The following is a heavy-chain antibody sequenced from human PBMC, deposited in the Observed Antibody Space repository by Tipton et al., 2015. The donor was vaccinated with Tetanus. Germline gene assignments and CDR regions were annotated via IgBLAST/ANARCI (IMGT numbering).Heavy chain of an antibody. CDR3: ARHSLRGCYDGQCYTSYYYYGMDV. J-gene: IGHJ6*02. CDR1: GYSFTTYW. CDR2: IHPADSET. V-gene: IGHV5-51*01. Sequence: QLVQSRAEVKKPGESLKISCKGSGYSFTTYWIGWVRQMPGKGLEWMGIIHPADSETRYSPSFQGQVTISADKSISTAYLQWSSLKASDSAMYYCARHSLRGCYDGQCYTSYYYYGMDVWGQGTTVTVSS. D-gene: IGHD2-8*01.